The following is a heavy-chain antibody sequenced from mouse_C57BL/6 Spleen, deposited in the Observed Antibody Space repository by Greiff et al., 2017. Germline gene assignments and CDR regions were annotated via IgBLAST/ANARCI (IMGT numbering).Heavy chain of an antibody. V-gene: IGHV1-80*01. D-gene: IGHD2-5*01. CDR3: ARRGYSNPDCYFDY. CDR1: GYAFSSYW. CDR2: IYPGDGDT. J-gene: IGHJ2*01. Sequence: VQLQQSGAELVKPGASVKISCKASGYAFSSYWLNWVKQRPGKGLEWIGQIYPGDGDTNYNGKFKGKATLTADKSSSTAYMHLSSLTSEDSAVYCCARRGYSNPDCYFDYWGQGTTLTVSS.